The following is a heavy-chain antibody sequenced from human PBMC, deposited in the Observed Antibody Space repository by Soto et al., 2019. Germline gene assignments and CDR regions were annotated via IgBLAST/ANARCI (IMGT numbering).Heavy chain of an antibody. CDR3: ARSRSAYHYHAMDA. Sequence: ASVKVSCKTSRYIFTGYYMHWVRQAPGQGLEWMGWINPNSGDTNYAQRFKGRVSMTSDTSINTAYLELSRLRPGDTAVFFCARSRSAYHYHAMDAWGQGTTVTVSS. J-gene: IGHJ6*02. CDR1: RYIFTGYY. CDR2: INPNSGDT. V-gene: IGHV1-2*02.